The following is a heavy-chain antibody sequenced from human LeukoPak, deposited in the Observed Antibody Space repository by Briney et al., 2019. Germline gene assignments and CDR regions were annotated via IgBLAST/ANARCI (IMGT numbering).Heavy chain of an antibody. J-gene: IGHJ4*02. V-gene: IGHV4-59*08. CDR1: GGSISRYY. CDR2: IYYSGST. D-gene: IGHD3-16*02. Sequence: SETLSLTCTVSGGSISRYYWSWIRQPPGKGLEWIGYIYYSGSTNYNPSLKSRVTISVDTSKNQFSLKLSSVTAADTAVYYCARTLGELSFYDYWGQGTLVTVSS. CDR3: ARTLGELSFYDY.